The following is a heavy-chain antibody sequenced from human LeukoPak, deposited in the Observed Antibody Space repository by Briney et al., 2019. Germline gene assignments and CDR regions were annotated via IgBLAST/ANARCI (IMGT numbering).Heavy chain of an antibody. Sequence: ASVKVSCKASGYTFTSYGISWVRQAPGQGLEWMGWISAYNGNTNYAQKLQGRVTMTTDTSTSTAYMELRSLRFDDTAVYYCARPTDYYDSSGYLYWGQGTLVTVSS. CDR3: ARPTDYYDSSGYLY. D-gene: IGHD3-22*01. J-gene: IGHJ1*01. CDR2: ISAYNGNT. V-gene: IGHV1-18*01. CDR1: GYTFTSYG.